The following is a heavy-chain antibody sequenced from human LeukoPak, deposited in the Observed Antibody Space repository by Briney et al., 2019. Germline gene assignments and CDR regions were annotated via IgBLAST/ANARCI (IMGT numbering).Heavy chain of an antibody. Sequence: SETLSLTCAVYGASFSGYYWSWIRQPPGKGPEWIGEINHSGSTNYNPSLKSRVTISVDTSKNQFSLKLSSVTAADTAVYYCAKYNWNDSAFDIWGQGTMVTVSS. CDR3: AKYNWNDSAFDI. V-gene: IGHV4-34*01. J-gene: IGHJ3*02. D-gene: IGHD1-1*01. CDR2: INHSGST. CDR1: GASFSGYY.